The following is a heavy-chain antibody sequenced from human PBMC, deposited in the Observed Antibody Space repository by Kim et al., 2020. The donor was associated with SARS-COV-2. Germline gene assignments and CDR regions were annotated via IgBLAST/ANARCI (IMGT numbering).Heavy chain of an antibody. CDR1: GFTFSSYG. CDR3: AKSRVSSSGSSDY. J-gene: IGHJ4*02. V-gene: IGHV3-30*18. D-gene: IGHD3-22*01. Sequence: GGSLRLSCAASGFTFSSYGMHWVRHAPGKGLEWVAVISKDGNNKYYADSVKGRFTISRDNSKNTLSLQMNSLRAEDTAVYYYAKSRVSSSGSSDYWGQGTLVSVSS. CDR2: ISKDGNNK.